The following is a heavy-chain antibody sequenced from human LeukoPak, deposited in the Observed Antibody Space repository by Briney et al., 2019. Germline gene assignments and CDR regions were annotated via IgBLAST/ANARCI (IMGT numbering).Heavy chain of an antibody. CDR3: ARGGYSGYGSDY. D-gene: IGHD5-12*01. Sequence: SETLSLTCTVSGGSISSSSYYWGWIRQPPGKGLEWIGSIYYSGSTYYNPSLKSRVTISVDTSKNQFSLKLSSVTAADTAVYYCARGGYSGYGSDYWGQGTLVTVSS. V-gene: IGHV4-39*07. CDR1: GGSISSSSYY. CDR2: IYYSGST. J-gene: IGHJ4*02.